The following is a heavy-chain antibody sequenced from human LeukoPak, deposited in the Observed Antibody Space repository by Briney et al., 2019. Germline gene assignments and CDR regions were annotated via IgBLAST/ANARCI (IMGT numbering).Heavy chain of an antibody. D-gene: IGHD6-13*01. CDR3: ARGCSAGTPHNWFDP. CDR2: IYHSGST. CDR1: GSSIRSSNW. J-gene: IGHJ5*02. Sequence: SGTLSLTCAVSGSSIRSSNWWSWDRQAPGKGLEWIGEIYHSGSTNYNPSLKSRVTISVDTSKNQFSLKLSSVTAADTAVYYCARGCSAGTPHNWFDPWGQGTLVTVSS. V-gene: IGHV4-4*02.